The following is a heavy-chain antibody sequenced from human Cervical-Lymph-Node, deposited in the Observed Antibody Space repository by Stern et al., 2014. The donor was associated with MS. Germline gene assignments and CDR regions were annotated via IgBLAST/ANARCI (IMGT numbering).Heavy chain of an antibody. CDR3: ARGRGYSSSWYSFDY. CDR1: GYTFTGYY. CDR2: INPNSGGT. Sequence: QMQLVQSGAEVKKPGASVKVSCKASGYTFTGYYMHWVRQAPGQGLEWMGWINPNSGGTNYAQKFQGWVTMTRDTSISTAYMELSRLRSDDTAVYYCARGRGYSSSWYSFDYWGQGTLVTVSS. V-gene: IGHV1-2*04. J-gene: IGHJ4*02. D-gene: IGHD6-13*01.